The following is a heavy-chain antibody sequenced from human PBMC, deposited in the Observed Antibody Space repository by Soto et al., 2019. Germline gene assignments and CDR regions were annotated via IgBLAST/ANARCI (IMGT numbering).Heavy chain of an antibody. Sequence: EVQLVETGGGLVQPGGSLRLSCEASGFTFSSYEMNWVRQAPGKGLEWLSYITNGGGTIYYADSAKGRFTISSDNAKNSLYLQMNSLRAEDTAVYYCTRRKSVAAAWAFYFDYWGQGALVTVSS. J-gene: IGHJ4*02. V-gene: IGHV3-48*03. D-gene: IGHD2-2*01. CDR2: ITNGGGTI. CDR3: TRRKSVAAAWAFYFDY. CDR1: GFTFSSYE.